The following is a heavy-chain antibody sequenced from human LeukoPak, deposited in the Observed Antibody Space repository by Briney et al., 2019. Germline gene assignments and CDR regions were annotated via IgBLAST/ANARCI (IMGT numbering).Heavy chain of an antibody. V-gene: IGHV4-59*11. J-gene: IGHJ6*02. CDR3: AAPVRGVISRGYYYYYGMDV. CDR1: GGSISSHF. Sequence: SETLSLTCTVSGGSISSHFWSWIRQPPGKGLEWIGYIYHSGGTNYNPSLKSRVTISVDTSKTQFSLKLSSVTAADTAVYYCAAPVRGVISRGYYYYYGMDVWGQGTTVTVSS. D-gene: IGHD3-10*01. CDR2: IYHSGGT.